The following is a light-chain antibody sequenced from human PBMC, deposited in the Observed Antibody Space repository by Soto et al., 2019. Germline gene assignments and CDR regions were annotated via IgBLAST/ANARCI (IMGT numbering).Light chain of an antibody. Sequence: IQMTQSPSSLSASVGDRVTITCRASQNIIFYLAWYQQKPGKAPELLIYAASTLQSGVPSRFSGSGSGTDFTLSISCLQSEDFATYYCQQYYSFPYTFGQGTKVDIK. CDR3: QQYYSFPYT. CDR1: QNIIFY. CDR2: AAS. V-gene: IGKV1D-8*01. J-gene: IGKJ2*01.